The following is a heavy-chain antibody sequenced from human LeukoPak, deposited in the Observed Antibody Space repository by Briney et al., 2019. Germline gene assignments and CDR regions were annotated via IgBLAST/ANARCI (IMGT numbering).Heavy chain of an antibody. V-gene: IGHV4-39*07. CDR3: ARELRIRTMVRGTNWFDP. CDR2: IYYSGST. D-gene: IGHD3-10*01. J-gene: IGHJ5*02. Sequence: SETLSLTCTVSGGSISSSSYYWGWIRQPPGKGLEWIGSIYYSGSTYYNPSLKSRVTISVDTSKNQFSLKLSSVTAADTAVYYCARELRIRTMVRGTNWFDPWGQGTLVTVSS. CDR1: GGSISSSSYY.